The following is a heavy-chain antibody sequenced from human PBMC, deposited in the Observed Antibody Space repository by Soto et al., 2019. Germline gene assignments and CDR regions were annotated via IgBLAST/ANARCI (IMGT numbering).Heavy chain of an antibody. V-gene: IGHV4-31*03. J-gene: IGHJ4*02. CDR1: GDSIGSANYY. Sequence: PSETLSLTCIVSGDSIGSANYYWTWIRQHPGKGLEWIGYIHDRGSTYYNPSLKSRVTISVDTSKNQFSLKLSSVTAADTAVYYCTGGMGYLGRGTLVTVSS. D-gene: IGHD3-16*01. CDR2: IHDRGST. CDR3: TGGMGY.